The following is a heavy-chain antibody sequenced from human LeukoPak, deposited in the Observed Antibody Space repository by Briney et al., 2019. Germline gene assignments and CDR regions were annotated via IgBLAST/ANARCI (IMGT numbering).Heavy chain of an antibody. CDR3: ARDGEQDSSGWLQPYYYYGMDV. V-gene: IGHV3-9*01. Sequence: GGSLRLSCAASGFIFDDYAMHWVRQVPGKGLEWVSGINWNSGIIGYADSVKGRFTISRDIAKNSLYLQMNSLRAEDTAVYYCARDGEQDSSGWLQPYYYYGMDVWGQGTTVTVSS. J-gene: IGHJ6*02. CDR2: INWNSGII. CDR1: GFIFDDYA. D-gene: IGHD6-19*01.